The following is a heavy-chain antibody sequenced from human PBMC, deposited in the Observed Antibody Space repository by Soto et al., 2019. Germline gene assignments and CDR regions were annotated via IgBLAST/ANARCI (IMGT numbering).Heavy chain of an antibody. Sequence: GGSLRLSCTASGLTFSTYAMHWARQAPGKGLEWVAVISYDRSNKYYADSVKGRFTVSRDNSNSTLDLQMNSLRVEDTAVYYCARDSWGMDVWGQGTTVTVSS. V-gene: IGHV3-30-3*01. CDR1: GLTFSTYA. CDR3: ARDSWGMDV. CDR2: ISYDRSNK. J-gene: IGHJ6*02.